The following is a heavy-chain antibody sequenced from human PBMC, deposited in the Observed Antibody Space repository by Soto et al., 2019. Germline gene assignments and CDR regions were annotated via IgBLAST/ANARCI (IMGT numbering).Heavy chain of an antibody. CDR1: GFTFDDYT. V-gene: IGHV3-43*01. J-gene: IGHJ4*02. Sequence: EVQLVESGGVVVQHGGSLILSCAAAGFTFDDYTMHWIRQAPGKCLEWVALITWDGGFTYYADSVKGRFTISRDNIKNSLYLQMNGLGTEDTALYYCERDPRTSGWYYFDYWGQGTLVTVSS. D-gene: IGHD6-19*01. CDR2: ITWDGGFT. CDR3: ERDPRTSGWYYFDY.